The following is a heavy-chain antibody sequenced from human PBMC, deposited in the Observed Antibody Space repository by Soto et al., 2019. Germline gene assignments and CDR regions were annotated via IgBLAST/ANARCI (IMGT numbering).Heavy chain of an antibody. CDR2: IYYSGST. J-gene: IGHJ3*02. Sequence: PSETLSLTCTVSGASISSYYWSWIRQPPGKGLEWIGYIYYSGSTNYNPSLKSRVTISVDTSKNQFSLKLSSVTAADTAAYYCARTGDYEAFDIWGQGTMVTVSS. V-gene: IGHV4-59*01. CDR1: GASISSYY. D-gene: IGHD4-17*01. CDR3: ARTGDYEAFDI.